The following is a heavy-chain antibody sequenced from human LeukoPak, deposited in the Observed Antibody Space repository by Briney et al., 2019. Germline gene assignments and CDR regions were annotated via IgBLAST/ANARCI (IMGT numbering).Heavy chain of an antibody. Sequence: PSETLSLNCTVSGGSISSHYWSWIRQPAGKGLEWIGRIYTSGSTNYDPSLKSRVTISVDKSKNQFSLKLSSVTAADTAVYYCARDGPRYCSSTSCYYFDYWGQGTLVTVSS. CDR3: ARDGPRYCSSTSCYYFDY. CDR2: IYTSGST. D-gene: IGHD2-2*01. V-gene: IGHV4-4*07. CDR1: GGSISSHY. J-gene: IGHJ4*02.